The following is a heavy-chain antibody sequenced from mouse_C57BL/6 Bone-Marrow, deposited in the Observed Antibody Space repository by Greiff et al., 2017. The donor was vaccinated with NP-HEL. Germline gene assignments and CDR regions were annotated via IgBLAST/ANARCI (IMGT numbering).Heavy chain of an antibody. D-gene: IGHD4-1*02. CDR3: AKNSTGNYAMDY. J-gene: IGHJ4*01. CDR1: GFSLTSYS. CDR2: IWRGGST. V-gene: IGHV2-5*01. Sequence: VKLVESGPGLVQPSQSLSITCTVSGFSLTSYSVHWVRQSPGKGLEWLGVIWRGGSTDYNAAFMSRLSITKDNSKSQVFFKMNSLQADDTAIYYCAKNSTGNYAMDYWGQGTSVTVSS.